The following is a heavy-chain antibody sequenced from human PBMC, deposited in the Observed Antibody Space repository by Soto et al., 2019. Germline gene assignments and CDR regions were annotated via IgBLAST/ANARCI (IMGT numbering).Heavy chain of an antibody. J-gene: IGHJ5*02. V-gene: IGHV6-1*01. CDR1: GDSVSINSAA. CDR2: TYYRSKWYN. CDR3: AREEEIAVAGNNWFDP. Sequence: SQTLSLTCAISGDSVSINSAAWNLIRQSPSRGLEWLGRTYYRSKWYNDYAVSVKSRITINPDTSKNQFSLQLNSVTPEDTAVYYCAREEEIAVAGNNWFDPWGQGTLVTVSS. D-gene: IGHD6-19*01.